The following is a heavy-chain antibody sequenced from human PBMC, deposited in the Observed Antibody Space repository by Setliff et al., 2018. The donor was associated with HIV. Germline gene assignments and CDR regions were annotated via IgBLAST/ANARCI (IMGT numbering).Heavy chain of an antibody. CDR1: GYTFTSYD. Sequence: ASVKVSCKASGYTFTSYDINWVRQATGQGLEWMGWMNPNSGNTGYAQKFRGRVTMTRNTSISTAYMELSSLRSEDTAVYYCARAQQQLVLPSFYYYYYMDVWGKGTTVTVSS. CDR2: MNPNSGNT. V-gene: IGHV1-8*02. CDR3: ARAQQQLVLPSFYYYYYMDV. J-gene: IGHJ6*03. D-gene: IGHD6-13*01.